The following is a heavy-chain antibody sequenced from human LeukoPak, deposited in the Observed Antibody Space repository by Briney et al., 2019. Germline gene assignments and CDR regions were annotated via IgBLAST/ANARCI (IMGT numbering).Heavy chain of an antibody. CDR2: IDPSDSYT. CDR1: GYSFTSYW. V-gene: IGHV5-10-1*01. D-gene: IGHD3-10*01. CDR3: ARLYYYGSGSYGGPLDY. J-gene: IGHJ4*02. Sequence: GESLKISCKGSGYSFTSYWISWVRQMPGKGLEWMGRIDPSDSYTNYSPSFQGHVTISADKSISTAYLQWSSLKASDTAMYYGARLYYYGSGSYGGPLDYWGQGTLVTVSS.